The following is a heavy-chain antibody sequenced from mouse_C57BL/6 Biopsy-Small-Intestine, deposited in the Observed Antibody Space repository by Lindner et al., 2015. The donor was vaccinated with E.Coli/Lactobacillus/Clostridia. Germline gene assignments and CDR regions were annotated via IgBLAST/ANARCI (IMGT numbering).Heavy chain of an antibody. CDR2: INSDGGST. J-gene: IGHJ1*03. CDR3: ARQMGYYGPYWYFDV. V-gene: IGHV5-2*01. Sequence: VQLQESGGGLVQPGESLKLSCESNEYEFPSHDMSWVRKTPEKRLELVAAINSDGGSTYYPDTMERRFIISRDNTKKTLYLQMSSLRSEDTALYYCARQMGYYGPYWYFDVWGTGTTVTVSS. D-gene: IGHD1-1*01. CDR1: EYEFPSHD.